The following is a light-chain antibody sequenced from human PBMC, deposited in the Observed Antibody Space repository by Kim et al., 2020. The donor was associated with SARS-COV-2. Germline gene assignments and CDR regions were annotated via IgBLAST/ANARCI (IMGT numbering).Light chain of an antibody. V-gene: IGKV1-39*01. CDR2: RAS. CDR1: QTLAGTY. Sequence: ASVGDAVSITCRASQTLAGTYRNWYQVTPGEAPRLLIYRASSWHSGVPSRFSGTGSGTDFTLTIDSVQPADFATYYCQQTYITPYTFGQGTKLEI. J-gene: IGKJ2*01. CDR3: QQTYITPYT.